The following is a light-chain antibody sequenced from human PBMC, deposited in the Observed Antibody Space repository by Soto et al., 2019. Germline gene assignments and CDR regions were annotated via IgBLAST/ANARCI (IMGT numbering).Light chain of an antibody. CDR2: LNSDGSH. Sequence: QPVLTQSPSASASLGASVNLTCTLSSAHDSYTIAWYQQQPEKGPRYLMKLNSDGSHSRGDGIPDRFAGSSSGTERYLTISSLQSEDEADYYCQTWGTGLWVFGGGTKLTVL. J-gene: IGLJ3*02. CDR3: QTWGTGLWV. V-gene: IGLV4-69*01. CDR1: SAHDSYT.